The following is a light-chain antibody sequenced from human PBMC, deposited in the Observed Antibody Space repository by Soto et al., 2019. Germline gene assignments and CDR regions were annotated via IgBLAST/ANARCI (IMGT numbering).Light chain of an antibody. V-gene: IGKV1-17*03. Sequence: MHVTHSRFARGSRVHYGVTRTWGASQGISNYLAWFQQKPGKVPKRLIYAASSLQSGVPSRFSGSGSGTEFTLTICSLQPEDFATYYCLQHNSYPFPVGQGTRLEI. CDR3: LQHNSYPFP. J-gene: IGKJ5*01. CDR1: QGISNY. CDR2: AAS.